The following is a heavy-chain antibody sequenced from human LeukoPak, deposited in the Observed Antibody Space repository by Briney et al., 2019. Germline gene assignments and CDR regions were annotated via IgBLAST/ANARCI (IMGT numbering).Heavy chain of an antibody. CDR3: ARDSDYGDYVSDAFGI. CDR1: GGSISSYY. V-gene: IGHV4-4*07. Sequence: SETLSLTCTVSGGSISSYYWSWIRQPAGKGLEWIGRIYTSGSTNYNPSLKSRVTMSVDTSKNQFSLKLSSVTAADTAVYYCARDSDYGDYVSDAFGIWGQGTMVTVSS. CDR2: IYTSGST. D-gene: IGHD4-17*01. J-gene: IGHJ3*02.